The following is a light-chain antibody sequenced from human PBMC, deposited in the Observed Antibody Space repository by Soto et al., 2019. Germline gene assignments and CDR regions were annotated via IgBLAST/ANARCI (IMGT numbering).Light chain of an antibody. CDR2: WAS. Sequence: DIVMTQSPDSLAVSLGERATINCKSSQSVLYSSNNKNYLAWYQQKPGQPPKMLIYWASTRESGVPDQFSGSGSGTDFNLTISSLQSEDVAVYYCQQYYSTPFTFGPGTKVDIK. CDR1: QSVLYSSNNKNY. CDR3: QQYYSTPFT. V-gene: IGKV4-1*01. J-gene: IGKJ3*01.